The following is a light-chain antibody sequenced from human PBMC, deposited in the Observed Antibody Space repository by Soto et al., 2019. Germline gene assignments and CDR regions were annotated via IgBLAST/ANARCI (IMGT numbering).Light chain of an antibody. V-gene: IGKV3-11*01. Sequence: EIALTQSPATLSLSPGERATISCRASQSVSSYLAWYQQKPDQPTRILIYDAYNRATGIPARFSGSGSGTDFPLTISSLEPDDFAVYYCQQRSNWPSIFAFGPGSKVDI. CDR2: DAY. CDR1: QSVSSY. CDR3: QQRSNWPSIFA. J-gene: IGKJ3*01.